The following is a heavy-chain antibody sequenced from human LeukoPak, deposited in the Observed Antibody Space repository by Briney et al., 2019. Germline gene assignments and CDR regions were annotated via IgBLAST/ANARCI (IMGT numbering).Heavy chain of an antibody. Sequence: SETLSLTCTVSGYSIISGYYWGWIRQPPGKGLEWIGNIYHSGRTYYNPSLKSRVTISVDTSKNQFSLKLSSVTAADTAVFYCARILGAYCSGGSCPDAFDISGQETMVTVSS. D-gene: IGHD2-15*01. J-gene: IGHJ3*02. CDR3: ARILGAYCSGGSCPDAFDI. CDR2: IYHSGRT. CDR1: GYSIISGYY. V-gene: IGHV4-38-2*02.